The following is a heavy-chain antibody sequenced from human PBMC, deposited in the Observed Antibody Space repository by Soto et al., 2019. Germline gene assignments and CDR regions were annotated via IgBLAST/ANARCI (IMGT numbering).Heavy chain of an antibody. Sequence: SETLSLTCAVYGGSFSGYYWSWIRQPPGKGLEWIGEINHSGSTNYNPSLKGRVTISVDTSKNQFSLKLSSVTAADTAVYYCARDGVGASSTDAFDIWGQGTMVTVSS. CDR3: ARDGVGASSTDAFDI. CDR1: GGSFSGYY. V-gene: IGHV4-34*01. CDR2: INHSGST. J-gene: IGHJ3*02. D-gene: IGHD1-26*01.